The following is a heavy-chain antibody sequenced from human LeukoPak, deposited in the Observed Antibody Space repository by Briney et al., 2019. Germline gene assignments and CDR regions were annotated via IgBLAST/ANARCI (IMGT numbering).Heavy chain of an antibody. D-gene: IGHD6-13*01. CDR3: VAAGDRGNC. CDR1: GFTFSLFD. CDR2: ISSSSSLI. J-gene: IGHJ4*02. V-gene: IGHV3-48*04. Sequence: PGGSLRLSCAASGFTFSLFDMNWVRQAPGQGLEWVSYISSSSSLIYYADSVRGRFTVSRDNAGSSLSLQMNSLRAEDTALYYCVAAGDRGNCWGQGTLVTVSS.